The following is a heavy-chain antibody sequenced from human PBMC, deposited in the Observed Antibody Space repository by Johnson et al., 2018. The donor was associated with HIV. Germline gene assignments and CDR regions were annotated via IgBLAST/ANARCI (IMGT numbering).Heavy chain of an antibody. D-gene: IGHD3-3*01. V-gene: IGHV3-23*04. CDR1: GFTFSSYA. CDR2: ISGSGGST. Sequence: VQLVESGGGLVQPGGSPRLSCAASGFTFSSYAMSWVRQAPGKGLEWVSAISGSGGSTYYADSVKGRFTISRDNSKNTLYLQMNSLRAEDTAVYYCAKDSEWMIFGVVTAQGAFDIWGQGTMVTVSS. CDR3: AKDSEWMIFGVVTAQGAFDI. J-gene: IGHJ3*02.